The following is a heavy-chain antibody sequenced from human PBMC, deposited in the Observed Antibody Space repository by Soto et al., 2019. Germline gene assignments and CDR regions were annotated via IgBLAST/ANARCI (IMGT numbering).Heavy chain of an antibody. D-gene: IGHD2-2*03. CDR1: GFTFSRYW. CDR2: INQDGSEK. CDR3: ARGGYCSSTSCYARFDD. Sequence: EVQLVESGGGLVQPGGSMTPSCEASGFTFSRYWLSWVRQAPGKGLEWVANINQDGSEKYYVDSVKGRFTISRDNAKNSLYLQMNSLRADDTAVYYCARGGYCSSTSCYARFDDWGQGTLVTVSA. V-gene: IGHV3-7*01. J-gene: IGHJ4*02.